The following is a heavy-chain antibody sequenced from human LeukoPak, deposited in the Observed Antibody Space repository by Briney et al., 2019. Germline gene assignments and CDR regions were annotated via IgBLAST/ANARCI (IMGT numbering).Heavy chain of an antibody. V-gene: IGHV3-33*01. Sequence: EGSLRLSCAASGFTFSSYGMHWVRQAPGKGLEWVAVIWYDGSNKYYADSVKGRSTISRDNSKNTLYLQMNSLRAEDTAVYYCARDPPYYYDSSGTLDYWGQGTLVTVSS. CDR1: GFTFSSYG. J-gene: IGHJ4*02. CDR3: ARDPPYYYDSSGTLDY. D-gene: IGHD3-22*01. CDR2: IWYDGSNK.